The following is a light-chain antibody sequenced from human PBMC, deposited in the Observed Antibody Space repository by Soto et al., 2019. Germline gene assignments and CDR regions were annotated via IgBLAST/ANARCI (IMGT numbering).Light chain of an antibody. CDR3: SSYTTGSTLV. CDR1: SSDVGGYNY. CDR2: DVN. J-gene: IGLJ3*02. Sequence: QSALTQPASVSGSPGQSITISCTGTSSDVGGYNYVSWYQQHPGKAPKLMIYDVNNRPSGVSNRFSGSKSGNTASLTISGLQAEDEPHYCCSSYTTGSTLVFGGGTKLSVL. V-gene: IGLV2-14*03.